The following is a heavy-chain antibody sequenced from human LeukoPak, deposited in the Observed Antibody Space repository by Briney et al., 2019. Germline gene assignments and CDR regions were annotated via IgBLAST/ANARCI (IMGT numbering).Heavy chain of an antibody. CDR3: AKDPSYYVTYYFDY. V-gene: IGHV3-23*01. Sequence: PGGSLRLSCAASGFTFSSYAMSWVRQAPGKGLEWVSAISGSGGSTYYADSVKGRFTISRDNSKNMLYLQMNSLRAEDTAVYYCAKDPSYYVTYYFDYWGQGTLVTVSS. CDR2: ISGSGGST. D-gene: IGHD3-10*02. CDR1: GFTFSSYA. J-gene: IGHJ4*02.